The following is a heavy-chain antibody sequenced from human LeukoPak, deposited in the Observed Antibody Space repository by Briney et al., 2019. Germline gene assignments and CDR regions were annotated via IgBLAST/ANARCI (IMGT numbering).Heavy chain of an antibody. CDR1: GYSFTSYW. V-gene: IGHV5-51*01. J-gene: IGHJ4*02. D-gene: IGHD6-13*01. CDR2: IYPGDSDT. Sequence: GESLKISCKGSGYSFTSYWIGWVRQMPGKGLEWMGIIYPGDSDTRYSPSLQGQVTISADKSISTAYLQWSSLKASDTAMYYYARRIAAAGGPTYYFDYWGQGTLVTVSS. CDR3: ARRIAAAGGPTYYFDY.